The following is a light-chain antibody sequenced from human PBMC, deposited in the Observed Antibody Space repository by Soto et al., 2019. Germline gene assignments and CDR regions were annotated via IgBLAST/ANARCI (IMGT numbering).Light chain of an antibody. Sequence: QSVLTQPPSASGTPGQRVTISCSGSSSNIGSNTVNWYQQLPGAAPKVLIYGNDQRPSGVPDRFSGSKSGTSASLAISGLQSEDEADYCCAVWDARRNGHVVFGGGTKLTVL. V-gene: IGLV1-44*01. CDR2: GND. J-gene: IGLJ2*01. CDR1: SSNIGSNT. CDR3: AVWDARRNGHVV.